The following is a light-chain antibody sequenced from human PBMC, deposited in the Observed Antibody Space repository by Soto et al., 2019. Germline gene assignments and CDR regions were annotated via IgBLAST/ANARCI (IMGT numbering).Light chain of an antibody. CDR1: QSISNH. CDR2: AAS. V-gene: IGKV1-39*01. J-gene: IGKJ1*01. Sequence: DIQMTQSPSSLSASVEDRVIITCRASQSISNHLNWYQQKPGKAPKLLIFAASSLQSGVPSRFSGSRSGPDFTLTISSLQSEDFAVYYCQQYNNWPQTFGQGTKVDIK. CDR3: QQYNNWPQT.